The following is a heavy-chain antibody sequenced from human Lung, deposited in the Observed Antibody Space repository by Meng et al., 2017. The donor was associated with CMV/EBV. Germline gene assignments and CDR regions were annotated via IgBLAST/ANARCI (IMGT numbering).Heavy chain of an antibody. D-gene: IGHD4-17*01. CDR2: IYYSGST. V-gene: IGHV4-30-4*08. CDR1: GGSISSGDYY. J-gene: IGHJ3*02. Sequence: QGQLQESGQGLVKPPQTLSLTCTVSGGSISSGDYYWSWIRQPPGKGLEWIGYIYYSGSTYYNPSLKSRVTISVDTSKNQFSLKLSSVTAADTAVYYCARGGDYGDYRAFDIWGQGTMVTVSS. CDR3: ARGGDYGDYRAFDI.